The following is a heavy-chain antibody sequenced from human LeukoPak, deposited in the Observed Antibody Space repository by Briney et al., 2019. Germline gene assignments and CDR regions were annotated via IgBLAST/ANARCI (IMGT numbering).Heavy chain of an antibody. D-gene: IGHD3-10*01. CDR1: GFTVNSNY. CDR3: ARSQHYYGSGSYYRGHYGMDV. J-gene: IGHJ6*02. V-gene: IGHV3-66*01. CDR2: IFSGGST. Sequence: GGSLRLSCAASGFTVNSNYMSWVRQAPGKGLEWVSIIFSGGSTYYADSVKGRFTISRDNSKNTLYLQMNSLRAEDTAVYYCARSQHYYGSGSYYRGHYGMDVWGQGTTVTVSS.